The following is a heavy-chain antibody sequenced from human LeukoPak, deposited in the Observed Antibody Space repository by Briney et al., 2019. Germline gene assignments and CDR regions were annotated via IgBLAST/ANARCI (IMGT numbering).Heavy chain of an antibody. CDR3: AKRRGLELLYYYYMDV. CDR2: ISYDGSNK. CDR1: GFTFSSYG. V-gene: IGHV3-30*18. J-gene: IGHJ6*03. Sequence: GGSLRLSCAASGFTFSSYGMHWVRQAPGKGPEWVAVISYDGSNKYYADSVKGRFTISRDNSKNTLYLQMNSLRAEDTAVYYCAKRRGLELLYYYYMDVWGKGTTVTVSS. D-gene: IGHD1-7*01.